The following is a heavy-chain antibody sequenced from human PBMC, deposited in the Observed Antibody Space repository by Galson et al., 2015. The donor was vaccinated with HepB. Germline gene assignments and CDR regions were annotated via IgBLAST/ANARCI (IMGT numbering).Heavy chain of an antibody. CDR2: ISGYSQHT. J-gene: IGHJ4*01. CDR3: ARDFHGLRDC. V-gene: IGHV3-11*05. D-gene: IGHD2-8*01. Sequence: SLRLSCAASGFTFSDYYMSWIRQTPGKGLEWLSYISGYSQHTKYADSVEGRFTISRDNAKNSLYLEMNSLTAEDTGVYFCARDFHGLRDCWGHGTLVTVSS. CDR1: GFTFSDYY.